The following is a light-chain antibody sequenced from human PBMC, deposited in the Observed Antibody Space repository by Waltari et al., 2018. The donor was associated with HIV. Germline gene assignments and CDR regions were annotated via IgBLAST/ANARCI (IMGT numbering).Light chain of an antibody. V-gene: IGLV1-40*01. CDR3: QSYDTSLGGWV. Sequence: QSVLTQPPSVSGAPGQRVTISCTGSRTNIVAGYDVHWYQQLPGTAPKLLIFRNVNRPSGVPDRFSGSKSGTSASLAITVLQAEDEADFYCQSYDTSLGGWVFGGGTKLTVL. CDR1: RTNIVAGYD. CDR2: RNV. J-gene: IGLJ3*02.